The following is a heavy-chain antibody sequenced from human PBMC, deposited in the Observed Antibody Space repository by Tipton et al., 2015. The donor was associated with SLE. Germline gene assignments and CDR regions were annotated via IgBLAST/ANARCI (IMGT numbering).Heavy chain of an antibody. Sequence: LRLSCTVSGGSISSSSYYWGWIRQPPGKGLEWIGSIYYSGSTYYNPSLKSRVTISVDTSKNQFSLKLRSVTAADTAVYYCARDSRLHWYFDLWGRGTLVTVSS. CDR1: GGSISSSSYY. J-gene: IGHJ2*01. V-gene: IGHV4-39*07. CDR3: ARDSRLHWYFDL. CDR2: IYYSGST. D-gene: IGHD2-2*01.